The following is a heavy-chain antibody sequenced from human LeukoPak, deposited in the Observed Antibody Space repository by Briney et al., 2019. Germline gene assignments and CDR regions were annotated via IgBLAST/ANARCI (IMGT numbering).Heavy chain of an antibody. D-gene: IGHD4-11*01. J-gene: IGHJ5*02. V-gene: IGHV4-34*01. CDR3: ARGDYGNQRSNNWFDP. Sequence: PGGSLRLSCAASGFTFSNYAMSWVRQAPGRGLEWIGEISHSGSTNYNPSLKSRVTISVDTSKNQFSLRLSSVTAADTAVYYCARGDYGNQRSNNWFDPWGQGTLVTVSS. CDR1: GFTFSNYA. CDR2: ISHSGST.